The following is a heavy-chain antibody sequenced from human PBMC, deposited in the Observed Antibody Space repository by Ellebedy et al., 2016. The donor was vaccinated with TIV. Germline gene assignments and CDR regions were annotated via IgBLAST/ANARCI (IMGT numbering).Heavy chain of an antibody. V-gene: IGHV3-7*01. CDR1: GFYFGDYW. J-gene: IGHJ4*02. CDR3: AKDMGVLVITKGFDY. CDR2: IKKDGREK. Sequence: GESLKIPXAASGFYFGDYWISWVRQAPGKGLEWVANIKKDGREKNYVDSVRGRFTISRDNAKNSLYLQMSSLRAEDKAVYYCAKDMGVLVITKGFDYWGQGTLVTVSS. D-gene: IGHD3-16*01.